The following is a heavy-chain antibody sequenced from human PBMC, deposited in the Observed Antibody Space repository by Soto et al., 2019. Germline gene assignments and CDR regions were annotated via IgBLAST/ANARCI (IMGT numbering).Heavy chain of an antibody. CDR3: ARDIVVVPAHWFDP. D-gene: IGHD2-2*01. CDR1: GGSISSGGYY. J-gene: IGHJ5*02. Sequence: QVQLQESGPGLVKPSQTLSLTCTVSGGSISSGGYYWSWIRQHPGKGLEWIGYIYYSGSTYYNPSHKSRVTISVDTSKNQFSLKLSSVTAADTAVYYCARDIVVVPAHWFDPWGQGTLVTVSS. CDR2: IYYSGST. V-gene: IGHV4-31*03.